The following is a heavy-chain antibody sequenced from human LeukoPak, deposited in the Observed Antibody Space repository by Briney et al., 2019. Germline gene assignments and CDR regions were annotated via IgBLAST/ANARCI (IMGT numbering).Heavy chain of an antibody. Sequence: VASVRVSCKASGYTFTTHGISWVRQAPGQGLECMGWISGHNGNTYYTQKFQGRVTMTTDTSTNTAYMDLTNLRSDDTAVYYCATSRTFVSTDLADYWGQGTLVTVSS. CDR2: ISGHNGNT. J-gene: IGHJ4*02. CDR1: GYTFTTHG. D-gene: IGHD5/OR15-5a*01. V-gene: IGHV1-18*01. CDR3: ATSRTFVSTDLADY.